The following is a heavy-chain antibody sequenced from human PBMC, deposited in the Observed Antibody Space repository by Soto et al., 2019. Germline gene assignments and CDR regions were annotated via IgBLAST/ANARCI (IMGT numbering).Heavy chain of an antibody. CDR3: ARVLRSWYSGRERDHX. J-gene: IGHJ4*02. CDR2: IISSSSYT. V-gene: IGHV3-11*06. CDR1: GFTFSDYY. Sequence: GALRLSCAASGFTFSDYYMSWIRQAPGKGLELVSYIISSSSYTKYADSVKGRFTISRDNAKNSLYLQMNSLRAEDTAVYYCARVLRSWYSGRERDHXWGQGTLVTVSX. D-gene: IGHD6-13*01.